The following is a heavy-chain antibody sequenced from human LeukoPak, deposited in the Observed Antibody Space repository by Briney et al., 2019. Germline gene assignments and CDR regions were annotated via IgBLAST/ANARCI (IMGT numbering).Heavy chain of an antibody. CDR3: ARLYYYGSGSYYNLDY. CDR1: GYTFISYG. CDR2: LSAYNGNT. Sequence: ASVKVSCKTSGYTFISYGISWVRQAPGQGLEWMGWLSAYNGNTNFARKVQGRVTMTTDTSTSTAYMELRSLRSDDTAVYYCARLYYYGSGSYYNLDYWGQGTLVTVSP. D-gene: IGHD3-10*01. J-gene: IGHJ4*02. V-gene: IGHV1-18*01.